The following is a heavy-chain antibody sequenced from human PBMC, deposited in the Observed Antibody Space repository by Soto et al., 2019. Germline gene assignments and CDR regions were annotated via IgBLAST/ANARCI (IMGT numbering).Heavy chain of an antibody. V-gene: IGHV1-2*02. J-gene: IGHJ3*02. Sequence: QLHLVQSGAVVKKPGASVTVSCSASGYPVTAYYMHWVRQAPGRGLEWMGGINPATGAAKYTQTFRGRGTMTRDTSTRTVFMELSGLKSEDTAVFYCARGGGVGVAGSAAFDMWGQGTLVTVSS. CDR1: GYPVTAYY. CDR3: ARGGGVGVAGSAAFDM. CDR2: INPATGAA. D-gene: IGHD3-3*01.